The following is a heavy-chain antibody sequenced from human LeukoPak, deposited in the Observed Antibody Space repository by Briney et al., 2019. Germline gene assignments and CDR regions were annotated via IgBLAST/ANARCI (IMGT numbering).Heavy chain of an antibody. CDR3: ARVILYYYDSSGIFDY. D-gene: IGHD3-22*01. J-gene: IGHJ4*02. CDR1: GYTFTGYY. Sequence: GASVKVSCKASGYTFTGYYMHWVRQAPGQGLEWMGWINPNSGGTNYAQKFQGRVTMTRDTSISTAYMELSRLRSDDTAVYYCARVILYYYDSSGIFDYWGQGTLVTVPS. V-gene: IGHV1-2*02. CDR2: INPNSGGT.